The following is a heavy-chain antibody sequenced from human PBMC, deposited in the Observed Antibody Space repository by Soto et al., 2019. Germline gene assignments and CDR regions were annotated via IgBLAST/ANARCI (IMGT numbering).Heavy chain of an antibody. CDR3: ASQSYRWGWWVEY. CDR1: GGSISTSRYY. J-gene: IGHJ4*02. D-gene: IGHD2-8*02. Sequence: SETLSLTCAVSGGSISTSRYYWGWIRQPPGKGLEWIGSIYYSGNTYYNPSLKSRVTKSVDKAKDQFSLRLSSVTAADTAVYYCASQSYRWGWWVEYWGQGTLVTVSS. V-gene: IGHV4-39*01. CDR2: IYYSGNT.